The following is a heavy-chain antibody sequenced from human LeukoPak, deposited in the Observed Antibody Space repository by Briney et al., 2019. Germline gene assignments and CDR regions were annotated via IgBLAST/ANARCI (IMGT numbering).Heavy chain of an antibody. J-gene: IGHJ4*02. CDR2: IYYSGST. V-gene: IGHV4-59*01. Sequence: SETLSLTCTVSGSSISSYYWSWIRQPPGKGLEWIGYIYYSGSTNYNPSLKSRVTISVDTSKNQFSLKLSSVTAADTAVYYCATFLGKKDYWGQGTLVTVSS. D-gene: IGHD3-16*01. CDR3: ATFLGKKDY. CDR1: GSSISSYY.